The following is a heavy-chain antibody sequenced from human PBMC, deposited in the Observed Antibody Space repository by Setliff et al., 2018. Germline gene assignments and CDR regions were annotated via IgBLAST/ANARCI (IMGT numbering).Heavy chain of an antibody. J-gene: IGHJ3*02. D-gene: IGHD1-26*01. CDR1: GFTFSSYS. CDR2: ISSSSSYI. Sequence: GGSLRLSCAASGFTFSSYSMNWVRQAPGKGLEWVSSISSSSSYIYYADSVKGRFTISRDNAKNSLYLQMNSLRAEDTAVYYCARDRYSDGSYFDAFDIWGQGTMVTVSS. V-gene: IGHV3-21*01. CDR3: ARDRYSDGSYFDAFDI.